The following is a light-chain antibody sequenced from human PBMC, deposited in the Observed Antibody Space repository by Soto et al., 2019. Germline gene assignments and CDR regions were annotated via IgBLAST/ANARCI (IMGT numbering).Light chain of an antibody. V-gene: IGKV1-5*03. CDR1: QSVCSW. CDR2: EAS. CDR3: QQYNRHYT. J-gene: IGKJ2*01. Sequence: DIQMTQSPSTLSASVGDRVTITCRASQSVCSWLSWYQKTPGKAPKLLIYEASTLERGAPSRFSGSGSGTDFTLTISSLQPDEFANYCCQQYNRHYTFGQGTKLEIK.